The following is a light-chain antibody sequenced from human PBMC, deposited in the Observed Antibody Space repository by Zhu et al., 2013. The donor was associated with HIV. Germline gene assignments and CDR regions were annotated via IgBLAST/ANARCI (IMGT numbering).Light chain of an antibody. V-gene: IGKV3-20*01. J-gene: IGKJ2*01. CDR2: GAS. CDR3: QQYSNSPTT. CDR1: QSVTNSY. Sequence: EIVLTQSPGTLSLSPGERATLSCRASQSVTNSYLAWYQQKPGQAPRLLIYGASVRATGIPDRFSGSGSGTQFTLTISRLQPEDFAVYYCQQYSNSPTTFGQGTRLEI.